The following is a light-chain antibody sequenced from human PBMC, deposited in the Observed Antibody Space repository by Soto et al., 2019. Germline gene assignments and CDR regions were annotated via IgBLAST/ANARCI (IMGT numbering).Light chain of an antibody. CDR3: LQYHYWWT. J-gene: IGKJ1*01. Sequence: EIVLTQSPGTLSLSPGERATLSCRASQSVSSSYLAWYQQKPGQVPRLLIYGASNRATGVSARFSGSGSGTEFTLTISSLQSEDFAVYYCLQYHYWWTFGQGTKVDI. V-gene: IGKV3-15*01. CDR1: QSVSSSY. CDR2: GAS.